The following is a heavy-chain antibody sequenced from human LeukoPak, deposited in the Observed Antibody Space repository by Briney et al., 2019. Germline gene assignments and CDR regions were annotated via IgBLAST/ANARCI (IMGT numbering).Heavy chain of an antibody. V-gene: IGHV1-8*03. CDR2: MNPNSGNT. D-gene: IGHD5-18*01. CDR1: GYTFTSYD. Sequence: ASVKVSCKASGYTFTSYDINWVRQATGQGLEWMGWMNPNSGNTGYAQKFQGRVTITRNTSISTAYMELSSLRPEDTAVYYCARSSGYSYGSSYWGQGTLVTVSS. CDR3: ARSSGYSYGSSY. J-gene: IGHJ4*02.